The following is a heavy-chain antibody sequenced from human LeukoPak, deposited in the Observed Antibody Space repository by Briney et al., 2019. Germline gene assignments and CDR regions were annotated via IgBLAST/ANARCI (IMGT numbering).Heavy chain of an antibody. CDR2: IKQDGSEK. V-gene: IGHV3-7*01. J-gene: IGHJ3*02. D-gene: IGHD2-8*01. CDR3: ARDLSNGGAAFDI. Sequence: PGGSLRLSCAASGFSVSDNYMSWVRQAPGKGLEWVANIKQDGSEKYYVDSVKGRFTISRDNAKNSLYLQMNSLRAEDTAVYYCARDLSNGGAAFDIWGQGTMVTVSS. CDR1: GFSVSDNY.